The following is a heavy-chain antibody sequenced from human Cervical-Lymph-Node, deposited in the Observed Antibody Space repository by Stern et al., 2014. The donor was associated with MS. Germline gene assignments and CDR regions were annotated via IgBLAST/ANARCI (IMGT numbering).Heavy chain of an antibody. V-gene: IGHV3-11*06. CDR3: ARGYSSGWYAGSDY. J-gene: IGHJ4*02. Sequence: VQLVESGGGLVKPGGSLRLSCAASGFSFSDYYMSWIRQAPGKGLEWVTYISGSTSYTKYADSVKGRFNISRDNTKNSLYLQMNSLSAEDTAVYYCARGYSSGWYAGSDYWGQGSLVTVSS. CDR1: GFSFSDYY. D-gene: IGHD6-19*01. CDR2: ISGSTSYT.